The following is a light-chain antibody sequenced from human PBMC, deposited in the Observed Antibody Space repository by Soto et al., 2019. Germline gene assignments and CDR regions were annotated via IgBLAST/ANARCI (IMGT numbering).Light chain of an antibody. CDR1: QGISSY. CDR3: QQYYSYTHT. V-gene: IGKV1-8*01. J-gene: IGKJ5*01. Sequence: AIRMTQSPSSLSASTGDRVTITCRASQGISSYLAWYQQKPGKAPKLLIYAASTLQSGVPSRFSGSGSGTDFTLTISCLQSEDFATYYCQQYYSYTHTFGQGTRLEIX. CDR2: AAS.